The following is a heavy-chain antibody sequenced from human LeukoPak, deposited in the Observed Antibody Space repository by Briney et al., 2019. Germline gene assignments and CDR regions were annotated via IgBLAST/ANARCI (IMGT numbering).Heavy chain of an antibody. Sequence: GGSLRLSCAASGFTFSSYWMHWVRQAPGKGLEWVSSISSSSSYIYYADSVKGRFTISRDNAKNSLYLQMNSLRAEDTAVYHCVREGGYDPQSFDYWGQGTLVTVSS. CDR3: VREGGYDPQSFDY. CDR2: ISSSSSYI. D-gene: IGHD2-15*01. CDR1: GFTFSSYW. V-gene: IGHV3-21*01. J-gene: IGHJ4*02.